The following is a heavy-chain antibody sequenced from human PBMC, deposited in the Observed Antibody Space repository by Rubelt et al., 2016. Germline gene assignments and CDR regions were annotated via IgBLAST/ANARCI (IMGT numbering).Heavy chain of an antibody. J-gene: IGHJ4*02. Sequence: QVQLVQSGAEVKKPGASVKVSCKASGYTFSNYGISWVRQAPGQGLEWMGRINPNSGDTNYAQKFQGRVTMTRDTSITTAYMGLIRLTSDDTAGYYCAALYGDYGNEYWGQGTQVTVSS. CDR1: GYTFSNYG. D-gene: IGHD4-17*01. V-gene: IGHV1-2*06. CDR3: AALYGDYGNEY. CDR2: INPNSGDT.